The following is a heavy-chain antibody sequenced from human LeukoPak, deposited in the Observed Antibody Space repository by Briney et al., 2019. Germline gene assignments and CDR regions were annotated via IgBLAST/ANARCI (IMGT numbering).Heavy chain of an antibody. D-gene: IGHD6-19*01. Sequence: PGGSLRLSCAASGFTFDDYIMHWVRHAPGKRLEWVSLITWDSGTTYYKDSVKGRFTISRDNSKNSLYLQMNSLRTEDTALYYCAKGYSSGWYPFDYWGQGILVTVSS. V-gene: IGHV3-43*01. CDR2: ITWDSGTT. J-gene: IGHJ4*02. CDR3: AKGYSSGWYPFDY. CDR1: GFTFDDYI.